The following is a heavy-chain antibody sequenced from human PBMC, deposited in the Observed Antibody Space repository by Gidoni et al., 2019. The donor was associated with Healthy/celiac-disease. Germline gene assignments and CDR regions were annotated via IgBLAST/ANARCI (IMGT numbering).Heavy chain of an antibody. D-gene: IGHD2-21*01. CDR2: IKQDGSEK. CDR1: GFTFSSYW. J-gene: IGHJ5*02. V-gene: IGHV3-7*01. CDR3: AKVVEVVTDWFDP. Sequence: EVQLVASGGGLVQPGGSLRLSCAASGFTFSSYWRSWVRQAPGKGREWVANIKQDGSEKYYVDSVKGRFTISRDNAKNSLYLQMNSLRAEDTAVYYCAKVVEVVTDWFDPWGQGTLVTVSS.